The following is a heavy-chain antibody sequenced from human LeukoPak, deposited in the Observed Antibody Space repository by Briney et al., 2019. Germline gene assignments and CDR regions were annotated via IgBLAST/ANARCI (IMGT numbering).Heavy chain of an antibody. J-gene: IGHJ6*02. CDR2: IVVGSGNT. Sequence: GTSVKVSCKASGFTFTSSAMQWVRQARGQRLEWIGWIVVGSGNTNYAQKSQERVTITRDMSTSTAYMELSSLRSEDTAVYYCAADSHADYYYGMDVWGQGTTVTVSS. CDR3: AADSHADYYYGMDV. D-gene: IGHD2-21*02. CDR1: GFTFTSSA. V-gene: IGHV1-58*02.